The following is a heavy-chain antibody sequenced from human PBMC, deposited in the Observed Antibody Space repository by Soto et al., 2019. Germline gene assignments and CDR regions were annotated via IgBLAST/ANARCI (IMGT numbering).Heavy chain of an antibody. CDR2: IKQDGSET. CDR1: GFTFSGYW. V-gene: IGHV3-7*01. CDR3: ARDRAFCSGTNCRRGSIYYYYMDV. J-gene: IGHJ6*03. D-gene: IGHD2-2*01. Sequence: EVHLVESGGGLVQPGGSLRLSCAASGFTFSGYWMSWVRQAPGKGLEWVAHIKQDGSETFYVGSVKGRFTISRDNAKNSLDLHMNCLRAEDTALYYCARDRAFCSGTNCRRGSIYYYYMDVWGNGTTVTVSS.